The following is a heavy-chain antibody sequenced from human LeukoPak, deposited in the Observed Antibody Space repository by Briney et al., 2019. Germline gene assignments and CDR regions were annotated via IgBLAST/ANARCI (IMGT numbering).Heavy chain of an antibody. J-gene: IGHJ3*02. V-gene: IGHV3-23*01. CDR3: AKERGYNWNDNHAFDI. D-gene: IGHD1-1*01. Sequence: GGSLILSCAASGFTFGSYAMSWVRQAPGKGLEWVSAISGSGGSTYYADSVKGRFTISRDNSKNTLYLQMNSLRAEDTAVYYCAKERGYNWNDNHAFDIWGQGTMVTVSS. CDR2: ISGSGGST. CDR1: GFTFGSYA.